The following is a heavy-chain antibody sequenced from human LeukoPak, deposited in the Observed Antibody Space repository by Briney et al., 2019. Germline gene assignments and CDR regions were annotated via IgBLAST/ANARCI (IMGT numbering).Heavy chain of an antibody. J-gene: IGHJ4*02. D-gene: IGHD3-10*01. CDR3: AKGPRLLWFGPGVYYFDY. CDR2: ISWNSGSI. V-gene: IGHV3-9*01. CDR1: GFTFDDYA. Sequence: GGSLRLSCAASGFTFDDYAMHWVRQAPGKGLEWVSGISWNSGSIGYADSVKGRFTISRDNAKNSLYLQMNSLRAEDTALYYCAKGPRLLWFGPGVYYFDYWGQGTLVTVSS.